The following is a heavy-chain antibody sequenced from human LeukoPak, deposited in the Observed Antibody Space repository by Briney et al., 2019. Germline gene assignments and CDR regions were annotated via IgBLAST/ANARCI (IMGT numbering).Heavy chain of an antibody. CDR3: ARALIAAAGTYYYYGMDV. Sequence: ASVKVSCKASGGTFSSYAISWVRQAPGQGLEWMGGIIPIFGTANYAQKFQGRVTITADESTSTAYMELSSLRSEDTAVYYCARALIAAAGTYYYYGMDVWGKGTTVTVSS. D-gene: IGHD6-13*01. CDR2: IIPIFGTA. J-gene: IGHJ6*04. V-gene: IGHV1-69*13. CDR1: GGTFSSYA.